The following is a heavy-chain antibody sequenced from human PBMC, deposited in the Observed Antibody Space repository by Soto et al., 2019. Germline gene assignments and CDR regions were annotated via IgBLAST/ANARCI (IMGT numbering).Heavy chain of an antibody. CDR2: IYYSGST. D-gene: IGHD2-8*01. J-gene: IGHJ4*02. CDR1: GGSISSYY. CDR3: ARYGASDY. V-gene: IGHV4-59*08. Sequence: SETLSLTCTVSGGSISSYYWIWIRQPPGKGLEWIGYIYYSGSTNYNPSLKSRVTISVDTSKNQFSLKLSSVTAADTAVYYCARYGASDYWGQGTLVTVPQ.